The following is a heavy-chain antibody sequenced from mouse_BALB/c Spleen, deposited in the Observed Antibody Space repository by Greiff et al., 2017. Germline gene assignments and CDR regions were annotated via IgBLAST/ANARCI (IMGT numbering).Heavy chain of an antibody. Sequence: EVMLVESGGGLVQPGGSLRLSCATSGFTFTDYYMSWVRQPPGKALEWLGFIRNKANGYTTEYSASVKGRFTISRDNSQSILYLQMNTLRAEDSATYYCARDIRAYYGNYGGMDYWGQGTSVTVSS. CDR3: ARDIRAYYGNYGGMDY. J-gene: IGHJ4*01. CDR2: IRNKANGYTT. V-gene: IGHV7-3*02. CDR1: GFTFTDYY. D-gene: IGHD2-1*01.